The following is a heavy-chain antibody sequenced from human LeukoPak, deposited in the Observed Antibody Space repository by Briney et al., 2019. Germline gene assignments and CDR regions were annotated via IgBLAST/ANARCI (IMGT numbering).Heavy chain of an antibody. CDR2: ISSSGSTI. CDR1: GFTFSDYY. Sequence: GGSLRLSCAASGFTFSDYYMSWIRQAPGKWLEWVSYISSSGSTIYYADSVKCRFTTSRDNAKNSLYLQMNSLRPEDTAVYYCASEPTIVVVPAAREGLGPWAQGTLVPVSS. D-gene: IGHD2-2*01. CDR3: ASEPTIVVVPAAREGLGP. V-gene: IGHV3-11*01. J-gene: IGHJ5*02.